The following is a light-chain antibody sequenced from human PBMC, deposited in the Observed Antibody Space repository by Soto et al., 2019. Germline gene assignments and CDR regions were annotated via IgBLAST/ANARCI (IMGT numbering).Light chain of an antibody. CDR3: LQDYNYPWT. J-gene: IGKJ1*01. CDR1: QGIGSD. V-gene: IGKV1-6*01. CDR2: GIS. Sequence: AIQMTQSPSSLSAPVGDRVTITCRASQGIGSDLGWYQQKPGKAPKVLIYGISSLQSGVPSRFSGSGSGTDFTLTISSLQPEDIATYYCLQDYNYPWTFGQGTKVDIK.